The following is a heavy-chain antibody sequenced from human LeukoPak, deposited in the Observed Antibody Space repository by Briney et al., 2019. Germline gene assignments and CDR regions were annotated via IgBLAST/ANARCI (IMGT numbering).Heavy chain of an antibody. V-gene: IGHV4-34*01. CDR2: INHSGST. J-gene: IGHJ4*02. CDR3: ARRRSGSYYKKSFDY. CDR1: GGSFSGYY. D-gene: IGHD3-10*01. Sequence: SGTLSLTCAVYGGSFSGYYWSWIRQPPGKGLEWIGEINHSGSTNYNPSLKSRVTISVDTSKNQFSLKLSSVTAADTAVYYCARRRSGSYYKKSFDYWGQGTLVTVS.